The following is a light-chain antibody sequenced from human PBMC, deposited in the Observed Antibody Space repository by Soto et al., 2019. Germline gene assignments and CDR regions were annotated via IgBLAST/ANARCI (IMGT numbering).Light chain of an antibody. CDR3: QQYGSSPPLT. V-gene: IGKV3-20*01. CDR1: QSVSSSY. Sequence: EIDLTQSPVTLSLSPGERATLSCRASQSVSSSYLAWYQQKPGQAPRLLIYGASSRATGIPDRFSGSGSGTDFTLTISRLEPEDFAVYYCQQYGSSPPLTFGGGTKVDIK. CDR2: GAS. J-gene: IGKJ4*01.